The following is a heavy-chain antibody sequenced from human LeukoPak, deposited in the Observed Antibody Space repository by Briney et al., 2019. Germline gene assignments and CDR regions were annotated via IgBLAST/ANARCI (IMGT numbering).Heavy chain of an antibody. Sequence: WIRQPPGKGLEWVAFIRYDGSNKYYADSVKGRFTISRDNSKNTLYLQMNSLRAEDTAVYYCAKDDPIPAAMMDYWGQGTLVTVSS. CDR2: IRYDGSNK. D-gene: IGHD2-2*01. CDR3: AKDDPIPAAMMDY. J-gene: IGHJ4*02. V-gene: IGHV3-30*02.